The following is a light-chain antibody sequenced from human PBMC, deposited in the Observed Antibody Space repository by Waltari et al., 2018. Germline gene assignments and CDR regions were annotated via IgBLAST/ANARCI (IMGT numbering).Light chain of an antibody. CDR2: LVS. CDR3: MQARQTPWT. CDR1: QSLLHGSGNTF. Sequence: DIVMTQSPLSLSVTPGEPASISCRSSQSLLHGSGNTFLDWYLQKPGQFPQLLIYLVSNRASVVPDRFSGSGSGTDFTLKISRVEAEDVGVYFCMQARQTPWTFGQGTKVEIK. J-gene: IGKJ1*01. V-gene: IGKV2-28*01.